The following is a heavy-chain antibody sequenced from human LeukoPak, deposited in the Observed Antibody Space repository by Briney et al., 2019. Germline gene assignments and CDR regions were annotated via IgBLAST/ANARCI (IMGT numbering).Heavy chain of an antibody. CDR2: ISGSGGST. J-gene: IGHJ4*02. D-gene: IGHD3-3*01. Sequence: PGGSLRLSCAASGFTFSSYAMSWVRQAPGKGLEWVSAISGSGGSTYYADSVKGRFTISRDNSKNTLYLQMNSLRAEDTAVYYCASTYDFWSGWKPFDYWGQGTLVTVSS. V-gene: IGHV3-23*01. CDR1: GFTFSSYA. CDR3: ASTYDFWSGWKPFDY.